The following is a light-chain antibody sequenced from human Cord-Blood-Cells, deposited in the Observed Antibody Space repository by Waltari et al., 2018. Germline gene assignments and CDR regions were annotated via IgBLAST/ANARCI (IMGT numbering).Light chain of an antibody. CDR1: SANIGRNY. J-gene: IGLJ3*02. CDR3: AAWDDSLSGPV. V-gene: IGLV1-47*01. Sequence: QSVLTQPPSASGTPGQRVTISSPGSSANIGRNYASWYQQLPGTAPKLLIYRNNQRPSGVPDRFSGSKSGTSASLAISGLRSEDEADYYCAAWDDSLSGPVFGGGTKLTVL. CDR2: RNN.